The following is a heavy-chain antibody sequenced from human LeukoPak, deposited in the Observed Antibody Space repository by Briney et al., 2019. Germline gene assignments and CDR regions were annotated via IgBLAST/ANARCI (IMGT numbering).Heavy chain of an antibody. V-gene: IGHV3-23*01. D-gene: IGHD3-10*01. CDR1: GFTFSSYG. J-gene: IGHJ4*02. CDR2: ISGSGGST. CDR3: AKEPFLWFGESDTTFFDY. Sequence: GGSLRLSCAASGFTFSSYGMTWVRQAPGKGLEWVSAISGSGGSTYYADSVKGRFTISRDNSKNTLYLQMNSLRAEDTAVYYCAKEPFLWFGESDTTFFDYWGQGTLVTVSS.